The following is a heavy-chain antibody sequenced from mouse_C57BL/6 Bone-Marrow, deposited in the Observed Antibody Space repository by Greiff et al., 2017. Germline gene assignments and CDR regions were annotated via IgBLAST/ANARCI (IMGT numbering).Heavy chain of an antibody. CDR3: AREYHSTTVVVTVDY. V-gene: IGHV1-19*01. Sequence: EVQLQQPGPVLVKPGASVKMSCKASGYTFTDYYMNWVKQSPGKSLEWIGVINPYNGGTNYNQKFKGKATLTVDKSSSTAYMELNSLTSEDSAVYYCAREYHSTTVVVTVDYWGQGTTLTVSS. D-gene: IGHD1-1*01. CDR1: GYTFTDYY. J-gene: IGHJ2*01. CDR2: INPYNGGT.